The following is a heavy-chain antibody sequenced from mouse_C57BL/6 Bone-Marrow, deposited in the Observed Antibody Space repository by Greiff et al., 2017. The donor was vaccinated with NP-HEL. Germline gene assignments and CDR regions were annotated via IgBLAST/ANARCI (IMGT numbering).Heavy chain of an antibody. V-gene: IGHV1-76*01. CDR3: ARSHDGYSFDY. J-gene: IGHJ2*01. CDR1: GYTFTDYY. D-gene: IGHD2-3*01. Sequence: VQLQQSGAELVRPGASVKLSCKASGYTFTDYYINWVKQRPGQGLEWIARIYPGSGNTYYNEKFKGKATLTAEKSSSTAYMQLSSLTSEDSAVYFCARSHDGYSFDYWGQGTTLTVSS. CDR2: IYPGSGNT.